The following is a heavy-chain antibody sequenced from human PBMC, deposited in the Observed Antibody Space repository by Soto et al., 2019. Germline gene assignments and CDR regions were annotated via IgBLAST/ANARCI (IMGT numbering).Heavy chain of an antibody. CDR3: ARVKISSGYYPAFEY. CDR1: GGSISSYY. J-gene: IGHJ4*02. Sequence: SLTCTVSGGSISSYYWSWSRQPPGKGLEWIGYIYYSGSTNYNPSLKSRVTISVDTSKNQFSLKLSSVTAADTAVYYCARVKISSGYYPAFEYWGQGTLVTVSS. CDR2: IYYSGST. V-gene: IGHV4-59*01. D-gene: IGHD3-22*01.